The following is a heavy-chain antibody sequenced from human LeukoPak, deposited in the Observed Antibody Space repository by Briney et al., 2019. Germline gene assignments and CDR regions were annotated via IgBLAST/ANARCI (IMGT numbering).Heavy chain of an antibody. CDR1: GFTFSSYA. J-gene: IGHJ5*02. D-gene: IGHD3-22*01. V-gene: IGHV3-23*01. Sequence: GGSLRLSCAASGFTFSSYAMSWVRQAPGKGLDWVATINDSGDNTYYADSVEGRFTISRDNSKNTLYLQMNSLRDEDTAIYYCAKGSSGYFADLWGQGTLVTVSS. CDR2: INDSGDNT. CDR3: AKGSSGYFADL.